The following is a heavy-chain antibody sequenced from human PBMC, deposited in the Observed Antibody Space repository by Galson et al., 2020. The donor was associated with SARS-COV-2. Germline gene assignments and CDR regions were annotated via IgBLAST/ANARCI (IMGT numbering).Heavy chain of an antibody. D-gene: IGHD3-10*01. CDR3: ARGRYFYGSGSDYNVRGLDY. V-gene: IGHV3-74*01. CDR1: GFTFSRYW. Sequence: GGSLRLSCAASGFTFSRYWMHWVRQAPGQGLVWVSRINSDGSSTNYADSVKGRFTISRDNAKNTLDLQMNSLRAEDTAVYFCARGRYFYGSGSDYNVRGLDYWGQGTLVTVSS. J-gene: IGHJ4*02. CDR2: INSDGSST.